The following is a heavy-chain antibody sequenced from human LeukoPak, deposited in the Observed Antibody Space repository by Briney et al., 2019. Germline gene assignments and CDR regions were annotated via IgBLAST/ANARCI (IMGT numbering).Heavy chain of an antibody. V-gene: IGHV3-30*18. CDR2: ISHDGSSR. CDR1: GFTFSSYG. D-gene: IGHD2-2*01. J-gene: IGHJ6*02. CDR3: AKSIRFCSSSSCFAGYYNYGLHV. Sequence: GGSLRLSCAASGFTFSSYGMHWVRQAPGKGLEWVAVISHDGSSRYFADSVKGRFTISRDNPKNMLDLQMHSLRAEDTAVYYCAKSIRFCSSSSCFAGYYNYGLHVWGQGTTVIVSS.